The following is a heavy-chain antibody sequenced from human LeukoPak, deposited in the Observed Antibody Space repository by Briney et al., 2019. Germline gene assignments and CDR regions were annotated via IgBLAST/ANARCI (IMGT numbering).Heavy chain of an antibody. Sequence: KPSETLSLTCTVSGGSISSGSYYWSWIRQPAGKGLEWIGRIYTSGSTNYNPSLKSRVTISVDTSKNQFSLKLSSVTAADTAVYYCARCIAAAGYYYYYYMDVWGKGTTVTISS. CDR1: GGSISSGSYY. J-gene: IGHJ6*03. CDR2: IYTSGST. CDR3: ARCIAAAGYYYYYYMDV. V-gene: IGHV4-61*02. D-gene: IGHD6-13*01.